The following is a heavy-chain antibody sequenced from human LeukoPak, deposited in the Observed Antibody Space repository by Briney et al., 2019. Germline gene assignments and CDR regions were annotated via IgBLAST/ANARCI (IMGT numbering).Heavy chain of an antibody. J-gene: IGHJ4*02. CDR1: GYTFTGYY. D-gene: IGHD5-24*01. V-gene: IGHV1-2*02. CDR3: ARARRGDGYNRTYYFDY. CDR2: INPNSGGT. Sequence: ASVKVSCKASGYTFTGYYMHWVRQAPGQGLEWMGWINPNSGGTNYAQKLQGRVTMTRDTSISTAYMELSRLRSDDTAVYYCARARRGDGYNRTYYFDYWGQGTLVTVSS.